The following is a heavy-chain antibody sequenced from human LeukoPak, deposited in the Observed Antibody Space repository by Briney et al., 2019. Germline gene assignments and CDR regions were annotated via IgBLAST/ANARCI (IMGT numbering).Heavy chain of an antibody. V-gene: IGHV4-4*07. J-gene: IGHJ4*02. CDR1: GGSISSYY. CDR2: IYTSGST. CDR3: ARGPFIAAAGTEFNYFDY. D-gene: IGHD6-13*01. Sequence: SETLSLTCTVSGGSISSYYWSWIRQPAGKGLEWIGRIYTSGSTNYNPSLKSRVTMSVDTSKNQFSLKLSSETAADTAVYYCARGPFIAAAGTEFNYFDYWGQGTLVTVSS.